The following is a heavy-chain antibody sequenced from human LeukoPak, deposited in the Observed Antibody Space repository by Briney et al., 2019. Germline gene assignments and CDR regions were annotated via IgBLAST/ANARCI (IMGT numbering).Heavy chain of an antibody. CDR1: GFTFSSYG. CDR2: ISYDGSNK. V-gene: IGHV3-30*18. Sequence: GGSLRLSCAASGFTFSSYGMHWVRQAPGKGLEWVAVISYDGSNKYYADSVKGRFTISRDNSKNTLYLKMNSLRAEDTAVYYCAKRGRYDILTGYSYGMDVWGQGTTVTVSS. D-gene: IGHD3-9*01. J-gene: IGHJ6*02. CDR3: AKRGRYDILTGYSYGMDV.